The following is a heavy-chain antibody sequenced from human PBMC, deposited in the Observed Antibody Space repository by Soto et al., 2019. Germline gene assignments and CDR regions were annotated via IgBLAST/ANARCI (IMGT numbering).Heavy chain of an antibody. J-gene: IGHJ4*02. CDR2: ISGSGGST. CDR3: AKDQGSRWYATAY. D-gene: IGHD6-13*01. CDR1: GFTFSNYA. V-gene: IGHV3-23*01. Sequence: EVQLLESGGGLVQPGGSLRLSCAASGFTFSNYAVTWVRQAPGKGLEWVSTISGSGGSTYYADSVKGRFTISRDNSKNPLSLQTTSLRAEDTAVYYGAKDQGSRWYATAYWGPGTLVT.